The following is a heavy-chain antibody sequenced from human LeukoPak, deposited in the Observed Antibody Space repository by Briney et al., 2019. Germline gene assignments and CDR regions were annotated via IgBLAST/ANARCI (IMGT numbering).Heavy chain of an antibody. D-gene: IGHD2-2*01. CDR2: ISYSGST. CDR1: GGSISSSSHS. CDR3: VIIYCTSTSCYGDSCYGMDV. V-gene: IGHV4-39*01. Sequence: SETLSLTCTVSGGSISSSSHSWGWIRQPPGKGLEWIGSISYSGSTYYNPSLKTRVTMSVDTSENQFSLKLSSVTAADSTVYYCVIIYCTSTSCYGDSCYGMDVWGQGTTVTVSS. J-gene: IGHJ6*02.